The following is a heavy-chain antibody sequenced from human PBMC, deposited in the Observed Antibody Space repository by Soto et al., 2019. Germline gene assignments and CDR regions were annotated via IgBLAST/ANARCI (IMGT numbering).Heavy chain of an antibody. J-gene: IGHJ5*02. V-gene: IGHV2-26*01. CDR3: ARIHYYGAGGRLNWFDP. Sequence: QVTLKESGPVLVKPTETLTLTCTVSGFSLSNARMGVSWIRQPPGKALEWLAHIFSNDEKSYSTSLKSRLTISKDTSKRQVVLTMTNMDPEDTATYYWARIHYYGAGGRLNWFDPWGQGTLVTVSS. CDR1: GFSLSNARMG. CDR2: IFSNDEK. D-gene: IGHD3-10*01.